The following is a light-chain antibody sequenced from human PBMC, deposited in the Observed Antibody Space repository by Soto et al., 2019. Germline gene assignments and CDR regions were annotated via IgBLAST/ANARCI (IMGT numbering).Light chain of an antibody. CDR2: EVA. V-gene: IGLV2-23*02. CDR3: SSYAGSGEV. CDR1: SSDVGAYNL. Sequence: QSVLTQPASVSVSPGQSITISCSGTSSDVGAYNLVSWYQQYPGKAPQLMIYEVATRPSGVSNRFSASKSGNMASLTISGLQAEDEAEYYCSSYAGSGEVFGTG. J-gene: IGLJ1*01.